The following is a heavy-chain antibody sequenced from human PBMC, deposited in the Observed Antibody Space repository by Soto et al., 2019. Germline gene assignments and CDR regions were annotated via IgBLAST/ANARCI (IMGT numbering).Heavy chain of an antibody. V-gene: IGHV4-31*03. CDR2: IYYSGST. CDR3: ARAAYYYDTRPFDY. Sequence: LSLTCTVSGGSIGSGGYYWSWVRQRPGKGLEWIGYIYYSGSTYYNPSLKSRLTISIDTSKNQFSLKLSSVTAADTAVYYCARAAYYYDTRPFDYWGQGTLVTVSS. CDR1: GGSIGSGGYY. J-gene: IGHJ4*02. D-gene: IGHD3-22*01.